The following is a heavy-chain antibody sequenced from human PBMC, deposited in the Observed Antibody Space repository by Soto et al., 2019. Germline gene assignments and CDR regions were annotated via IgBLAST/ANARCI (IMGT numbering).Heavy chain of an antibody. CDR1: GYSFTSYW. V-gene: IGHV5-10-1*01. CDR3: AGPLCSSTSCNLENYYYYGMDV. Sequence: PGESLKISCKGSGYSFTSYWISWVRQMPGKGLEWMGRIDPSDSYTNYSPSFQGHVTISADKSISTAYLQWSSLKASDTAMYYCAGPLCSSTSCNLENYYYYGMDVWGQGTTVTVSS. CDR2: IDPSDSYT. J-gene: IGHJ6*02. D-gene: IGHD2-2*01.